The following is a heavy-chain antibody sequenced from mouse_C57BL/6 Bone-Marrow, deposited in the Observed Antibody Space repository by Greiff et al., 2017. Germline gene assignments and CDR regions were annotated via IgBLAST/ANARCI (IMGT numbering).Heavy chain of an antibody. V-gene: IGHV5-9-1*02. CDR1: GFTFSSYA. CDR3: TIVLHYYAMDY. Sequence: DVQLVESGEGLVKPGGSLKLSCAASGFTFSSYAMSWVRQTPEKRLEWVAYISSGGDYIYYADTVKGRFTISRDNARNTLYLQMSSLKSEDTAMYYCTIVLHYYAMDYWGQGTSVTVSS. CDR2: ISSGGDYI. J-gene: IGHJ4*01. D-gene: IGHD2-10*01.